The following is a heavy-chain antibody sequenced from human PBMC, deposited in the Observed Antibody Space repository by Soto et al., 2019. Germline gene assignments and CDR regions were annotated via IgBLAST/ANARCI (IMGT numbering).Heavy chain of an antibody. V-gene: IGHV3-23*01. Sequence: GGSLRLSCAASGFTFSSYALTWVRQAPGKGLEWVSVIGASGSSTFHADSVKGRFTISRDNSKNTLFLQMNSLRAEDTAVYYCATVVDYDSTGYYSHIDHWGQGTLVTVSS. CDR1: GFTFSSYA. CDR2: IGASGSST. J-gene: IGHJ4*02. D-gene: IGHD3-22*01. CDR3: ATVVDYDSTGYYSHIDH.